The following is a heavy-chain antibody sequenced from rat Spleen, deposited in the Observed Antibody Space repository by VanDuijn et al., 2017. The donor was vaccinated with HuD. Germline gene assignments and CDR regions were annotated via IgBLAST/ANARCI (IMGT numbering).Heavy chain of an antibody. CDR1: GFTFTDFY. D-gene: IGHD1-1*01. Sequence: EVKLLESGGGLVQPGGSMRLSCAASGFTFTDFYMNWIRQPAGKAPEWLGFIRNKANGYTTEYNPSVKGRFTISRDNTQNMLYLQMNTLRAEDTATYYCARRDYSGPFDYWGQGVMVTVSS. CDR2: IRNKANGYTT. V-gene: IGHV7-7*01. CDR3: ARRDYSGPFDY. J-gene: IGHJ2*01.